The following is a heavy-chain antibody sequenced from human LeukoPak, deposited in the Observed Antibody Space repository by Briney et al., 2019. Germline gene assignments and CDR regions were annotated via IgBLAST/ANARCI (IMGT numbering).Heavy chain of an antibody. CDR2: VSASGSSR. CDR3: AELVTLNF. J-gene: IGHJ4*02. Sequence: HPGGSLRLSCAASEFTFSSYSMNWVRQAPGKGLEWVSGVSASGSSRFYADSVKGRFTVSRDNSKNTLYLQMNSLRVEDTAVYYCAELVTLNFWGQGTLVTVSS. V-gene: IGHV3-23*01. CDR1: EFTFSSYS. D-gene: IGHD2-21*02.